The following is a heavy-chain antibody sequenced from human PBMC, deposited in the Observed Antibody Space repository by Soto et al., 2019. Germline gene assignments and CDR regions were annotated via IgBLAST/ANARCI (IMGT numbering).Heavy chain of an antibody. V-gene: IGHV3-53*04. J-gene: IGHJ5*02. CDR2: IYSGGST. Sequence: EVQLVESGGGLVQPGGSLRLSCAASGFTVSSNYMSWVRQAPGKGLEWVSVIYSGGSTYYADSVKGRFTISRHNSKNTLYLQMNSLRAEDTAVYYCARGVVAAAGTGWFDPWGQGTLVTVSS. CDR1: GFTVSSNY. CDR3: ARGVVAAAGTGWFDP. D-gene: IGHD6-13*01.